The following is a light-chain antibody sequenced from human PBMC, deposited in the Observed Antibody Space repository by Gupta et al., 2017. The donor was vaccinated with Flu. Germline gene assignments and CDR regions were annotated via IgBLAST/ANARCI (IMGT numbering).Light chain of an antibody. CDR2: EVS. V-gene: IGLV2-14*01. CDR1: SSDVGGYNY. CDR3: SSYTSSSTLKV. Sequence: ITISCTGTSSDVGGYNYVSWYQQHPGKAPKLMIYEVSNRPSGVSNRFSGSKSGKTASLTISGLQAEDEADYYCSSYTSSSTLKVFCGGTKLTVL. J-gene: IGLJ2*01.